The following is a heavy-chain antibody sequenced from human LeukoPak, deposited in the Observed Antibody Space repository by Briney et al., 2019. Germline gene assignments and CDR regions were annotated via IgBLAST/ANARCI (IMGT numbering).Heavy chain of an antibody. Sequence: GGSLRLSCAASGLTFSSYAMSWVRQAPGKGLEWVSAISGSGGSTYYADSVKGRFTISRDNSKNTLYLQMNSLRAEDTAVYYCAKDPDYYDSSGYYRSEWTWGQGTLVTVSS. D-gene: IGHD3-22*01. V-gene: IGHV3-23*01. J-gene: IGHJ5*02. CDR2: ISGSGGST. CDR1: GLTFSSYA. CDR3: AKDPDYYDSSGYYRSEWT.